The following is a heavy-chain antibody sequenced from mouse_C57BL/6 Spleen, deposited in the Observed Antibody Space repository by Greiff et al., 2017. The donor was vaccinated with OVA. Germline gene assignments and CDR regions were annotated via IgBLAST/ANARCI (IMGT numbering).Heavy chain of an antibody. Sequence: EVKVVESGGGLVQPWASLRLSCAASGFTFTDYYMSWVRQPPGEAPEWLALIRNKANGYTTEYTASVKGRFTISRDNSQNILYLQMNTLRAEDSATYYCVKGGGNYGDYWGQGTTLTVSS. J-gene: IGHJ2*01. V-gene: IGHV7-4*01. CDR1: GFTFTDYY. D-gene: IGHD2-1*01. CDR2: IRNKANGYTT. CDR3: VKGGGNYGDY.